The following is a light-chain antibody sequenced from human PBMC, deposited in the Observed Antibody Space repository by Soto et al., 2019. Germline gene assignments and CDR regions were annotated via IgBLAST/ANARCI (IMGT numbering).Light chain of an antibody. CDR3: CSYVGGHSWV. J-gene: IGLJ2*01. CDR1: SSGVGGYDF. Sequence: QSALTQPRSVSGSPGQSVTISCTGTSSGVGGYDFVSWYQQYPGKAPKLLIYVVTARPSGVPDRFSGFKSGDTASLTISGLQAEDEADYYCCSYVGGHSWVFGGGTKLTVL. CDR2: VVT. V-gene: IGLV2-11*01.